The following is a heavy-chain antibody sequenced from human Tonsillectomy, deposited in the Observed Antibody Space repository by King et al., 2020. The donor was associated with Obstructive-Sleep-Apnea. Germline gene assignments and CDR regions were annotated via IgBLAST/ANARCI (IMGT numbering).Heavy chain of an antibody. V-gene: IGHV1-2*02. CDR2: INPNSGGT. J-gene: IGHJ5*02. CDR3: ARESAAVGVRGVMGNWFDP. CDR1: GYTFTGYY. D-gene: IGHD3-10*01. Sequence: QLVQSGAEVKKPGASVKVSCKASGYTFTGYYMHWVRQAPGQGLEWMGWINPNSGGTNYAQKFQGRVTMTRDTSISTAYMELSRLSTDDTAVYYCARESAAVGVRGVMGNWFDPWGQGTLVTVSS.